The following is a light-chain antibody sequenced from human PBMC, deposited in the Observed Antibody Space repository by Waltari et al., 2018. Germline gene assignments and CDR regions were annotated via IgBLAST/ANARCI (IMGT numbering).Light chain of an antibody. J-gene: IGKJ1*01. Sequence: EIVLTQSPGTLSLSPGESATLSCSTSQSFTRALAWYQKKPGHAPRLLIYGASNRATGIPDRFSGSGSGTDFSLTISSLEPEDFAVYYCQHYLSLPVTFGQGTKVEVK. V-gene: IGKV3-20*01. CDR3: QHYLSLPVT. CDR2: GAS. CDR1: QSFTRA.